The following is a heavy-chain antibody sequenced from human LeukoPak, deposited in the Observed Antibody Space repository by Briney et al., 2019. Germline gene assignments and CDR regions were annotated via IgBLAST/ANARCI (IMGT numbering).Heavy chain of an antibody. D-gene: IGHD4-23*01. Sequence: SETLSLTCAVSGGSFNDNYWTWIRQPPGKGLEWIGSIYYSGSTYYNPSLKSRVTISVDTSKNQFSLKLSSVTAADTAVYYCARDLDYGGYYYYYYMDVWGKGTTVTVSS. J-gene: IGHJ6*03. CDR3: ARDLDYGGYYYYYYMDV. CDR1: GGSFNDNY. CDR2: IYYSGST. V-gene: IGHV4-34*01.